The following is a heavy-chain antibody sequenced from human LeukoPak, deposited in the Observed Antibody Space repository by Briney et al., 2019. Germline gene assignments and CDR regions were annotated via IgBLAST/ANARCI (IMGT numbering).Heavy chain of an antibody. V-gene: IGHV3-30*01. CDR1: GFTFSSYA. CDR3: ARDSTPGYYDFWSGYYDY. CDR2: ISYDGSNR. D-gene: IGHD3-3*01. Sequence: GGSLRLSCAASGFTFSSYAMHWVRQAPGKGLEWVAVISYDGSNRYYADSVKRRFTISRDNSKNTLYLQMNSLRAEDTAVYYCARDSTPGYYDFWSGYYDYWGQGTLVTVSS. J-gene: IGHJ4*02.